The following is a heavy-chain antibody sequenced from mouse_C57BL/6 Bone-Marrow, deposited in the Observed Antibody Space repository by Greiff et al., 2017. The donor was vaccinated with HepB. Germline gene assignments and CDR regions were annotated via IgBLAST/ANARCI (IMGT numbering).Heavy chain of an antibody. CDR1: GFNIKDDY. J-gene: IGHJ4*01. CDR3: TTVFITTVVATKDYAMDY. Sequence: EVKLQESGAELVRPGASVKLSCTASGFNIKDDYMHWVKQRPEQGLEWIGWIDPENGDTEYASKFQGKATITADTSSNTAYLQLSSLTSEDTAVYYCTTVFITTVVATKDYAMDYWGQGTSVTVSS. D-gene: IGHD1-1*01. CDR2: IDPENGDT. V-gene: IGHV14-4*01.